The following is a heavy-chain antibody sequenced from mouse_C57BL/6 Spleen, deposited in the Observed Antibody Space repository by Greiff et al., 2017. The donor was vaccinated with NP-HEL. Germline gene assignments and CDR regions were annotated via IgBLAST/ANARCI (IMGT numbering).Heavy chain of an antibody. Sequence: VQLVESGAELVRPGTSVKVSCKASGYAFTNYLIEWVKQRPGQGLEWIGVINPGSGGTNYNEKFKGKATLTADKSSSTAYMQLSSLTSEDSAVYFCARSNDYRAMDYWGQGTSVTVSS. CDR1: GYAFTNYL. CDR2: INPGSGGT. J-gene: IGHJ4*01. V-gene: IGHV1-54*01. CDR3: ARSNDYRAMDY. D-gene: IGHD2-13*01.